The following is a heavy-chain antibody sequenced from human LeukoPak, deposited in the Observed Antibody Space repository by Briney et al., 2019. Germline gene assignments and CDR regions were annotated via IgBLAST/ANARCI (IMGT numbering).Heavy chain of an antibody. CDR3: ARDGGSRHDAFDI. Sequence: PSETLSLTCAVYGGSFSGYYWSWIRQPPGKGLDWIGEINHSGSTNYNPSLKSRVTISVDTSKNQFSLKLSSVTAADTAVYYCARDGGSRHDAFDIWGQGTMVTVSS. D-gene: IGHD3-10*01. J-gene: IGHJ3*02. CDR1: GGSFSGYY. V-gene: IGHV4-34*01. CDR2: INHSGST.